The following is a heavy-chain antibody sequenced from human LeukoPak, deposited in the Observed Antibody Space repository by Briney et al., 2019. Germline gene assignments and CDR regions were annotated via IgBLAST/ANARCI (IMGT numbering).Heavy chain of an antibody. D-gene: IGHD6-19*01. CDR3: TRDPPSSGWSFDY. Sequence: GGSLRLSCAASGFTFSSYAMHWVRQAPGKGLEWVAVISYDGSNKYYADSVKGRFTISRDNSKNTLYLQMNSLRAEDTAVYYCTRDPPSSGWSFDYWGQGTLVTVSS. V-gene: IGHV3-30-3*01. CDR1: GFTFSSYA. CDR2: ISYDGSNK. J-gene: IGHJ4*02.